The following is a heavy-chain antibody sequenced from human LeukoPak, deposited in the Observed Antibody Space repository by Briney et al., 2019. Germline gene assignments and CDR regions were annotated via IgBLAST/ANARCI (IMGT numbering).Heavy chain of an antibody. CDR1: GFTFSSYS. Sequence: GGSLRLSCAASGFTFSSYSMNWVRQATGKGLEWVSSISSSSSYIYYADSVKGRFTISRDNAKNSLYLQMNSLRAEDTAVYYCAVRFLESLGLFDYWGQGTLVTVSS. CDR2: ISSSSSYI. D-gene: IGHD3-3*01. J-gene: IGHJ4*02. CDR3: AVRFLESLGLFDY. V-gene: IGHV3-21*01.